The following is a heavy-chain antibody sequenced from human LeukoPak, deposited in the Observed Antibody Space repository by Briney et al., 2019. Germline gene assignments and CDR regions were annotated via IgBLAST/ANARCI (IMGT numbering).Heavy chain of an antibody. Sequence: SQTLSLTCTVSGGSISSGDYYWSWIRQPPGKGLEWIGYIYYSGSTYYDPSLKSRVTISVDTSKNQFSLKLSSVTAADTAVYCCARADQDSSGYYPVCYWGQGTLVTVSS. CDR1: GGSISSGDYY. D-gene: IGHD3-22*01. V-gene: IGHV4-30-4*01. CDR3: ARADQDSSGYYPVCY. J-gene: IGHJ4*02. CDR2: IYYSGST.